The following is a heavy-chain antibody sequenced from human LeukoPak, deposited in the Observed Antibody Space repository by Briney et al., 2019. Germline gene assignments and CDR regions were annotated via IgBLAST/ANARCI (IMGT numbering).Heavy chain of an antibody. Sequence: PGGSLRLSCAASGFSFNNHFIAWVRPAPGKGLEWVADTSTGGTVTSYADSVKGRFTISRDDTLTTLYLQMNSLRADDTAIYYCARDPLHGAPDIWGPGTMVTVSS. D-gene: IGHD3-10*01. CDR1: GFSFNNHF. CDR3: ARDPLHGAPDI. J-gene: IGHJ3*02. CDR2: TSTGGTVT. V-gene: IGHV3-7*01.